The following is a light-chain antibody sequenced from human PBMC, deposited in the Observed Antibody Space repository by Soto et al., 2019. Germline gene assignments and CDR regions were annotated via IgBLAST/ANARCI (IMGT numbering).Light chain of an antibody. CDR2: VAS. Sequence: QMTQSPSSLSASVGDRVTITCRASQGIKNDLGWYQQKPGRAPKLLIYVASNLETGVPSRFSGSGSGTDFTFTISSLQPEDSETYYGQQYDNLPLTFGGGTKVDIK. J-gene: IGKJ4*01. CDR3: QQYDNLPLT. CDR1: QGIKND. V-gene: IGKV1-33*01.